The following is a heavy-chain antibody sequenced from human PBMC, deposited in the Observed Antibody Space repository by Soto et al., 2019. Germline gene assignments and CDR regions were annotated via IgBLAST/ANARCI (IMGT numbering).Heavy chain of an antibody. D-gene: IGHD6-13*01. CDR3: ARDLAAGDF. V-gene: IGHV1-46*01. J-gene: IGHJ4*01. CDR2: INPNGGST. Sequence: ARQAPGQGLEWIGIINPNGGSTNYAQKFRGRVTLARDTSTSTVYMDLSSLRSDDTAMYYIARDLAAGDFWVHGTPVTGSS.